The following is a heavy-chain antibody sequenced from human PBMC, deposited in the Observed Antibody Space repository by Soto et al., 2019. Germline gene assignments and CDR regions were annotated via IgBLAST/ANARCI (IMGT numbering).Heavy chain of an antibody. CDR3: AKRRGEHSNYSWGIDV. CDR1: GFTFSNYG. V-gene: IGHV3-30*18. Sequence: QVQLVESGGGVVQPGRSLRLSCAASGFTFSNYGIHWVRQAPGKGLVWVTVISYDGSHKYYADSVKGRFTISRDNSKNTVYLEMNSLRDEDTAVYYCAKRRGEHSNYSWGIDVWGQGTTVTVSS. CDR2: ISYDGSHK. D-gene: IGHD4-4*01. J-gene: IGHJ6*02.